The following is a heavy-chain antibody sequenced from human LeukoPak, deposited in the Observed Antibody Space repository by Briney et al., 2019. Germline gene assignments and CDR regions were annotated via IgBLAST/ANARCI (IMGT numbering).Heavy chain of an antibody. V-gene: IGHV3-30-3*01. Sequence: AGSLRLSCAASGFTFSSYAMHWVRQAPGRGLEWVAVISYDGNHKYYADSVTGRFTISRDNSKNTLYLQMNSLRAEDTAVYYCARDGPQIVPAVPSGYWGQGTLVTVSS. D-gene: IGHD2-2*01. CDR1: GFTFSSYA. CDR3: ARDGPQIVPAVPSGY. J-gene: IGHJ4*02. CDR2: ISYDGNHK.